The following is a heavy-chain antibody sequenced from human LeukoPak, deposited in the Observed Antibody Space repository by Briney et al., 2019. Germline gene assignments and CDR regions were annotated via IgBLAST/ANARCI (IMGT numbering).Heavy chain of an antibody. V-gene: IGHV3-23*01. Sequence: TGGSLRLSCAASGFTFSSYAMSWVRQAPGKGLEWVSAISGSGGSTYYADSVKGRFTIPRDNSKNTLYLQMNSLRAEDTAVYYCAKDSAGSRSRDYFDYWGQGTLVTVSS. CDR3: AKDSAGSRSRDYFDY. D-gene: IGHD6-13*01. CDR2: ISGSGGST. CDR1: GFTFSSYA. J-gene: IGHJ4*02.